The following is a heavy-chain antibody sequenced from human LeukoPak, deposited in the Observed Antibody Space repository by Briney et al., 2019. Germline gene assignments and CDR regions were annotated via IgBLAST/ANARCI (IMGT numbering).Heavy chain of an antibody. Sequence: GGSLRLSCAASGFTFSFYGIHWVRQAPGKGLEWVAVISYDGSNKYYADSVKGRFTSSRDNSKNTLYLQMNSLRAEDTAVYYCARDYYDSSGYYPWGYWGQGTLVTVSS. V-gene: IGHV3-30*03. CDR1: GFTFSFYG. D-gene: IGHD3-22*01. J-gene: IGHJ4*02. CDR3: ARDYYDSSGYYPWGY. CDR2: ISYDGSNK.